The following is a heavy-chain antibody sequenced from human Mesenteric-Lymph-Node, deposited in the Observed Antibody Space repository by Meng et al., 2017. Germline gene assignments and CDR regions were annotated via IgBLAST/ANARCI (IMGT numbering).Heavy chain of an antibody. D-gene: IGHD3-16*02. CDR3: ARAQIMITFGGVIVPSYYFDY. V-gene: IGHV4-39*07. Sequence: SETLSLTCTVSGGSISSSSYYWGWIRQPPGKGLEWIGSIYYSGSTYYNPSLKSRVTISVDTSKNQFSLKLSSVTAADTAVYYCARAQIMITFGGVIVPSYYFDYWGQGTLVTSPQ. J-gene: IGHJ4*02. CDR2: IYYSGST. CDR1: GGSISSSSYY.